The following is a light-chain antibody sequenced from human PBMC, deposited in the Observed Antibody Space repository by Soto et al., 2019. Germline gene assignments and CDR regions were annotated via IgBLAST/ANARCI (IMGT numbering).Light chain of an antibody. J-gene: IGKJ4*01. CDR3: QQRYDWPLT. Sequence: EIVLTQSPATLSLSPGERATLSCRASQPVGNSLAWYQQKRGQAPRLLINDASNRATGIPGRFSGSGSGTDFTLTISGLEPEDFAVYYCQQRYDWPLTFGGGTKVEI. CDR1: QPVGNS. CDR2: DAS. V-gene: IGKV3-11*01.